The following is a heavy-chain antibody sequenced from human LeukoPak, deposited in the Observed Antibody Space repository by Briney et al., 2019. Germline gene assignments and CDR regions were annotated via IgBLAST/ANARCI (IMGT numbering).Heavy chain of an antibody. J-gene: IGHJ4*02. CDR2: IYYSGST. Sequence: PSETLSLTCIVSGGSISSYYWSWIRQPPGKGLEWIGYIYYSGSTNYNPSLKSRVTISVDTSKNQFSLKLSSVTAADTAVYYCARAVDTAMVTGYYFDYWGQGTLVTVSS. CDR3: ARAVDTAMVTGYYFDY. D-gene: IGHD5-18*01. CDR1: GGSISSYY. V-gene: IGHV4-59*01.